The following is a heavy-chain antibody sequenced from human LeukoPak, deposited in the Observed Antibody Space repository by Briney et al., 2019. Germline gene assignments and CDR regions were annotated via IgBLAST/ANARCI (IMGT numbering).Heavy chain of an antibody. CDR3: ARDEVGAAH. CDR2: INHSGNI. CDR1: GGSFSVYY. D-gene: IGHD1-26*01. Sequence: SETLSLTCAVYGGSFSVYYWGWIRQPPGKGLEWIGEINHSGNINYNPSLKSRVTISIDTSKNQFSLKLSSVTAADTAVYYCARDEVGAAHWGQGTLVTVSS. J-gene: IGHJ4*02. V-gene: IGHV4-34*01.